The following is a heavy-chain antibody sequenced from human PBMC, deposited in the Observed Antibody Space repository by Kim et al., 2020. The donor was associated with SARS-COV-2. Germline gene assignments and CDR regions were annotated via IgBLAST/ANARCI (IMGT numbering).Heavy chain of an antibody. D-gene: IGHD3-10*01. V-gene: IGHV4-34*01. Sequence: NYNPSLKGRVTISTDTSKNQFSLKLESVTAADTGVYYGARERDFGDYLEYWGQGSLVAVSS. CDR3: ARERDFGDYLEY. J-gene: IGHJ4*02.